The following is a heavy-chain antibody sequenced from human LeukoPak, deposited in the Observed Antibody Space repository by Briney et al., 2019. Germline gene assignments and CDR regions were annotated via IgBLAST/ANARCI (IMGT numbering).Heavy chain of an antibody. Sequence: TGGSLRLSSAASGFTFSSYWMHWVRQAPGKGLVWVSRINSDGSRTNYADSVKGRFTISRDNAKSTLYLQMNSLRAEDTAVYYCTTSSGTYRFDPWGQGTLVTVSS. V-gene: IGHV3-74*01. D-gene: IGHD1-26*01. J-gene: IGHJ5*02. CDR3: TTSSGTYRFDP. CDR1: GFTFSSYW. CDR2: INSDGSRT.